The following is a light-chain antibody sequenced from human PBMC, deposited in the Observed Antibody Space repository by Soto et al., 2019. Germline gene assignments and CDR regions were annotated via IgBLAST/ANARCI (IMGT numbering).Light chain of an antibody. J-gene: IGKJ2*01. V-gene: IGKV3-11*01. CDR1: QSVSSY. Sequence: IVLTQSPATLSLSPGERATLSCRASQSVSSYLAWYQQKPGQAPRLLIYDASNRATGTPARCSDSGSGTDFALTISNLEPEDFAAYYCQQRSNCPPYTFGQGTKLEIK. CDR2: DAS. CDR3: QQRSNCPPYT.